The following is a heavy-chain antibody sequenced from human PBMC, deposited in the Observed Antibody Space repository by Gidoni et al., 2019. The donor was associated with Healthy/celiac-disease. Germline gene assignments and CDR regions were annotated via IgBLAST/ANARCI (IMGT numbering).Heavy chain of an antibody. CDR2: ISYDGSNK. CDR3: ARASLGIQLWYQFDY. J-gene: IGHJ4*02. D-gene: IGHD5-18*01. V-gene: IGHV3-30-3*01. Sequence: QVQLVESGGGVVQPGRSLRLSCAASGFTFSSYAMHWVRQAPGKGLEWVAVISYDGSNKYYADSVKGRFTISRDNSKNTLYLQMNSLRAEDTAVYYCARASLGIQLWYQFDYWGQGTLVTVSS. CDR1: GFTFSSYA.